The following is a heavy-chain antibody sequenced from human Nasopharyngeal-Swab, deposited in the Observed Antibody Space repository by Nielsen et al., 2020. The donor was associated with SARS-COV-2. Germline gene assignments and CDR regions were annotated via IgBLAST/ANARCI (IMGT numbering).Heavy chain of an antibody. V-gene: IGHV3-33*01. CDR2: IWYDGSNQ. J-gene: IGHJ2*01. D-gene: IGHD2-15*01. Sequence: GESLKISCAASGFTFRNFGMHWVRQAPGKGLEWVADIWYDGSNQYYADSVKGRFTVSRDQSKNTLYLQMNSLKAEDTAVHFCVRDRLGYCSGGSCTNWYFDLWGRGTLLTVSS. CDR3: VRDRLGYCSGGSCTNWYFDL. CDR1: GFTFRNFG.